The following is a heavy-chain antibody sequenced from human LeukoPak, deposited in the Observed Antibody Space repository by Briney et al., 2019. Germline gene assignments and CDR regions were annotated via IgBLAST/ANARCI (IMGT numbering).Heavy chain of an antibody. CDR2: ISTSNGNT. CDR3: TRDPFGFGIDY. D-gene: IGHD3-10*01. CDR1: GYIFSTFG. V-gene: IGHV1-18*01. J-gene: IGHJ4*02. Sequence: ASVKVSCKSSGYIFSTFGISWVRQTPGQGLEWMGWISTSNGNTNYAQKLQGRVTLTTDTSTSTAYMDLRSLRSDDTAVYYCTRDPFGFGIDYWGQGTLVTVSS.